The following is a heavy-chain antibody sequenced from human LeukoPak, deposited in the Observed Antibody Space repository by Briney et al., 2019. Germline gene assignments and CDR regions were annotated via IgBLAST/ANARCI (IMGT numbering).Heavy chain of an antibody. CDR1: GYTFTSYG. J-gene: IGHJ4*02. CDR2: INAYNGNT. CDR3: ARDCGADSSTYSYYFDY. Sequence: GASVKVSCKATGYTFTSYGISWVRQAPGQGLDWMEWINAYNGNTNYAQNLQGRVTMTTDTSTSTAYMELRSLRSDDTAVYYCARDCGADSSTYSYYFDYWGQGTLVTVSS. V-gene: IGHV1-18*01. D-gene: IGHD3-22*01.